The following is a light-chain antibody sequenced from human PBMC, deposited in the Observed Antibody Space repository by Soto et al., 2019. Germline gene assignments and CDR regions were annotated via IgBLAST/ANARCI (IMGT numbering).Light chain of an antibody. J-gene: IGKJ4*01. CDR3: QQYASSPLT. V-gene: IGKV3-20*01. CDR2: GAS. Sequence: ENVLTQSPGTLSLSPGERATLSCRASQTVGNNYLAWYQQKPGQTPRLLIHGASNRATGIPDRISGSGSGTDFTLFISRLEPEDFAVYYCQQYASSPLTFGGGTKVEIK. CDR1: QTVGNNY.